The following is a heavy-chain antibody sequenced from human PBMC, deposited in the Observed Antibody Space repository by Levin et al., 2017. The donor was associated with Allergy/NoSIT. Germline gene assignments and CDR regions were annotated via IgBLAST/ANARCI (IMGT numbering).Heavy chain of an antibody. J-gene: IGHJ6*02. CDR3: ARESYGRFLEWLPPYSYYVMDV. Sequence: SQTLSLPCAISGDSVSSNSAAWNWIRQSPSRGLEWLGRTYYRSKWYNDYAVSVKSRITINPDTSKNQFSLQLNSVTPEDTAVYYCARESYGRFLEWLPPYSYYVMDVWGQGPTVTVSS. V-gene: IGHV6-1*01. CDR2: TYYRSKWYN. D-gene: IGHD3-3*01. CDR1: GDSVSSNSAA.